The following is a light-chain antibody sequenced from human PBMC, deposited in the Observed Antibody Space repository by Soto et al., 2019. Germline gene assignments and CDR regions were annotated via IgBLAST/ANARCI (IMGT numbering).Light chain of an antibody. Sequence: DIQMTQSPSTLSASVGDRVTISRRASQSIQTWLAWYQQKPGKAPNLLIFDASDLASGVSSRFSGSGSGAEFTLTISSLQADDFATYYCQQYASYPYTFGRGTRLEIK. CDR2: DAS. CDR1: QSIQTW. CDR3: QQYASYPYT. J-gene: IGKJ2*01. V-gene: IGKV1-5*01.